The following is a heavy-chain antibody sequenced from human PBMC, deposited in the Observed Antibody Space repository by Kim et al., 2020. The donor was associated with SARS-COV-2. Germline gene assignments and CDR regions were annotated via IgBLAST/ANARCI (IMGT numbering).Heavy chain of an antibody. V-gene: IGHV3-49*03. Sequence: GGSLRLSCTASGFTLGDNAMGWFRQAPGKGLEWVGFMRGKGFGWTTQYAASVKGRFTISRDDSTSIVYLQVNSLRTEDTAVYYCATYMSASWTGFDVWGQGTMVPVFS. CDR2: MRGKGFGWTT. D-gene: IGHD3-10*01. J-gene: IGHJ3*01. CDR3: ATYMSASWTGFDV. CDR1: GFTLGDNA.